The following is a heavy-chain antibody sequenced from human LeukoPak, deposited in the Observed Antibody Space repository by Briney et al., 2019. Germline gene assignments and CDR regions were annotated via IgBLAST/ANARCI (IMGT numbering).Heavy chain of an antibody. Sequence: GGSLRLSCAASGFTFSSYWMHWVRQAPGKGLVWVSRINSDGSSTSYADSVKGRFTISRDNAKNTLYLQMNSLRAEDTAVYYCARDLMGIAYRGAFYYWGQGTLVTVSS. CDR3: ARDLMGIAYRGAFYY. J-gene: IGHJ4*02. CDR1: GFTFSSYW. D-gene: IGHD6-13*01. V-gene: IGHV3-74*01. CDR2: INSDGSST.